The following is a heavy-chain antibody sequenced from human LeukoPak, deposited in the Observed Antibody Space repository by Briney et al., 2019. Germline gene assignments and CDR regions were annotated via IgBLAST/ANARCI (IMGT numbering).Heavy chain of an antibody. V-gene: IGHV3-23*01. Sequence: GGSLRLSCAASGFTFNIYAMSWVRQAPGKGLEWVSLISGRGDNTYYADSVQGRFTITRDNSENTLSLQMNSLRAEDTAVYYCARLYCSGGSCYADGFDIWGQGTMVTVSS. CDR1: GFTFNIYA. J-gene: IGHJ3*02. CDR2: ISGRGDNT. D-gene: IGHD2-15*01. CDR3: ARLYCSGGSCYADGFDI.